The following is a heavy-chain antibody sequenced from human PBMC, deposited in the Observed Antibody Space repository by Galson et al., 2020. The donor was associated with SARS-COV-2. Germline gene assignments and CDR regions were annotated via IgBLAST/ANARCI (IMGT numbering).Heavy chain of an antibody. V-gene: IGHV1-2*04. CDR2: INPNSGAT. D-gene: IGHD6-19*01. Sequence: ASVKDSCKASGYTFIDYYIHWVRQAPGQGLEWMGWINPNSGATSYAQNFQGWVTMTRDTSISTVYMELRSLRLDDTAVYYCARRRSGWYWFDPWGQGTLVTVSS. CDR3: ARRRSGWYWFDP. CDR1: GYTFIDYY. J-gene: IGHJ5*02.